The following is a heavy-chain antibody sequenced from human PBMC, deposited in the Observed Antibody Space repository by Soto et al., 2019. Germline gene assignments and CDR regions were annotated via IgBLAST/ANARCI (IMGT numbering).Heavy chain of an antibody. D-gene: IGHD3-10*01. Sequence: EVQLLESGGGLAQPGGSLRLSCAASGFTFSSYAMSWVRQAPGKGLEWVAGISSSGSTIYYADSVKGRFTISRDNAKNSLYLQMNSLRAEDTAVYYCAREATGFDYWGQGTLVTVSS. V-gene: IGHV3-48*04. CDR1: GFTFSSYA. J-gene: IGHJ4*02. CDR3: AREATGFDY. CDR2: ISSSGSTI.